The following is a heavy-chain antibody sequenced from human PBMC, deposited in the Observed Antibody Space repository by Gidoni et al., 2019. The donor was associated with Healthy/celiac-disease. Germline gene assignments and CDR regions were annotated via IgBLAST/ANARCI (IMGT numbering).Heavy chain of an antibody. Sequence: QVQLVESGGGVVQPGRSLRLSCAASGFTFSSYGLHWVRQAPGKGLEWVAVISYDGSNKYYADSVKGRFTISRDNSKNTLYLQMNSLRAEDTAVYYCAKVRGRGGQLRYFDWLALLWGQGTLVTVSS. CDR3: AKVRGRGGQLRYFDWLALL. J-gene: IGHJ4*02. D-gene: IGHD3-9*01. CDR1: GFTFSSYG. V-gene: IGHV3-30*18. CDR2: ISYDGSNK.